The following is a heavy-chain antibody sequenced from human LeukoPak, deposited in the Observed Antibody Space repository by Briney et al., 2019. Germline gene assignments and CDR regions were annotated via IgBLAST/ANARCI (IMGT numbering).Heavy chain of an antibody. V-gene: IGHV4-59*08. D-gene: IGHD1-26*01. CDR2: IYSIGRT. J-gene: IGHJ4*02. CDR1: GGSISNSC. Sequence: SETLSLTCTVPGGSISNSCWSWVRQPPGKGLEWIVHIYSIGRTTYSPSLKSRVTMSVDTSKNQFSLKLTSVTAADTAVYYCARHRSDGTYPLDYWGQGALVTVSS. CDR3: ARHRSDGTYPLDY.